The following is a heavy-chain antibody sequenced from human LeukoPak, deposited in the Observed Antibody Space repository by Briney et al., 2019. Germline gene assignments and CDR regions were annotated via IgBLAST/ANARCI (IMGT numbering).Heavy chain of an antibody. V-gene: IGHV3-21*01. CDR1: GFTFSTYS. CDR3: ARDNYDSSGYSSPIDY. Sequence: GGSLRLSCAASGFTFSTYSMNWVRQAPGKGLEWISSISSSSSYIYYADSVKGQFTISRDNAKNSLYLQMNSLRAEDSAVYYCARDNYDSSGYSSPIDYWGQGTLVTVSS. D-gene: IGHD3-22*01. J-gene: IGHJ4*02. CDR2: ISSSSSYI.